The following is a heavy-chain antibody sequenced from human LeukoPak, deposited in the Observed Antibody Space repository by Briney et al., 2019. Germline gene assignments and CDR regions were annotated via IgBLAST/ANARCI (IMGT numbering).Heavy chain of an antibody. CDR3: ARGATSLSYFDS. V-gene: IGHV4-31*03. CDR1: GGSINSGDYY. Sequence: SQTLSLTCTVSGGSINSGDYYWSWIRQHPGKGLEWIGDIYYSGSTNYNPSLKSRVTISVDTSKNQFSLKLSSVTAADTAVYYCARGATSLSYFDSRGQGTLVTVSS. J-gene: IGHJ4*02. D-gene: IGHD2/OR15-2a*01. CDR2: IYYSGST.